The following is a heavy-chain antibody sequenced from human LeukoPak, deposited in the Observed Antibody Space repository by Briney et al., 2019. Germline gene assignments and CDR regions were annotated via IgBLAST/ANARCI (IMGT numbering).Heavy chain of an antibody. J-gene: IGHJ4*02. D-gene: IGHD5-12*01. Sequence: QTLSLTCAISGASVSSNTDAWNWITQSPSRGLEWLGRTYYRSKWYSDYAESVRSRITINPDTSKNQASLQLNFVTPEDTAVYYCARWLIDWGQGTLVTVSS. V-gene: IGHV6-1*01. CDR2: TYYRSKWYS. CDR1: GASVSSNTDA. CDR3: ARWLID.